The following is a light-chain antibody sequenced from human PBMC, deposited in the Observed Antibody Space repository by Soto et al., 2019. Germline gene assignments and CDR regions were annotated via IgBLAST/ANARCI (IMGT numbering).Light chain of an antibody. V-gene: IGKV1-33*01. J-gene: IGKJ1*01. CDR3: QHYADLPRT. Sequence: DIPMTQSPSSVSASVGDTVTITCQASQAINKYLSWFQQKAGKAPQLLISDASSLQTGVPSRFRAFGSGTHFTFTIGSLQPEDIATYYCQHYADLPRTFGQGTDVKI. CDR2: DAS. CDR1: QAINKY.